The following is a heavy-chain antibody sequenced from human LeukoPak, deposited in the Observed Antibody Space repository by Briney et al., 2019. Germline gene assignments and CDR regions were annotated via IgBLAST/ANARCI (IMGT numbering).Heavy chain of an antibody. D-gene: IGHD6-19*01. CDR1: GYTFTSYG. V-gene: IGHV1-18*01. J-gene: IGHJ4*02. CDR3: ARPRGWYEQGSREESFDY. CDR2: ISAYNGNT. Sequence: ASVKVSCKASGYTFTSYGISWVRQAPGQGLEWMGWISAYNGNTNYAQKLQGRVTMTTDTSTSTAYMELRSLRSDDTAVYYCARPRGWYEQGSREESFDYWGQGSLVTGSS.